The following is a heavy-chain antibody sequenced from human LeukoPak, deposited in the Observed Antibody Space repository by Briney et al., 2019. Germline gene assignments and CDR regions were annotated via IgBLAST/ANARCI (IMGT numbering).Heavy chain of an antibody. CDR3: ARVFRGAVTSNWFDP. CDR2: LSSSGTS. J-gene: IGHJ5*02. CDR1: GDSMSEFS. V-gene: IGHV4-59*01. Sequence: PSETLSLTCTVSGDSMSEFSWTWIRQTPGNRLECIGFLSSSGTSHYSPSLESRVTFSLDASKSQFSLNLKSVTPADTAVYSCARVFRGAVTSNWFDPWGQGILVTVSS. D-gene: IGHD3-3*01.